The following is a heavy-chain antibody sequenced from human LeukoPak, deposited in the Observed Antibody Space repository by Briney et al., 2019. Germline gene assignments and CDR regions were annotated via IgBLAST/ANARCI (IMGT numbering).Heavy chain of an antibody. CDR1: GYTFTGYY. CDR2: INPNSGGT. Sequence: VASVKVSCKASGYTFTGYYMHWVRQAPGQGLEWMGWINPNSGGTNYAQKFQGRVTMTRDTSISTAYMELSRLRSDDTAVYYCARDLSRDYACFDYWGQGTLVTVSS. CDR3: ARDLSRDYACFDY. V-gene: IGHV1-2*02. J-gene: IGHJ4*02. D-gene: IGHD3-16*01.